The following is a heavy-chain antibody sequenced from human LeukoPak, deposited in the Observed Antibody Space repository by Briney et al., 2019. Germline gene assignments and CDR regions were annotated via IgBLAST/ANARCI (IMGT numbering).Heavy chain of an antibody. CDR3: ARVNLRGSNYNWFDP. J-gene: IGHJ5*02. Sequence: ASVKVSCKTSGGTFLSHTFSWVRQAPGQGLEWMGKITPVINTANYAQTFQGRVSIYADKSTTTAYMDLSGLRPDDTAVYYCARVNLRGSNYNWFDPWGQGTLVTVAS. CDR2: ITPVINTA. CDR1: GGTFLSHT. V-gene: IGHV1-69*08. D-gene: IGHD1-26*01.